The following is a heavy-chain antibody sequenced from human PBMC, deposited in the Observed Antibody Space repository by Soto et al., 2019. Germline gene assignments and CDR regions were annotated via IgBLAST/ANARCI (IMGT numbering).Heavy chain of an antibody. V-gene: IGHV1-18*01. J-gene: IGHJ6*02. CDR2: ISAYNGNT. CDR1: GYTFTSYG. Sequence: QVKLVQSGAEVKKPGASVKVSCKASGYTFTSYGISWVRQAPGQGLEWMGWISAYNGNTNYAQKLQGRVTMTTDTSTSTAYMELRSLRSDDTAVYYCGVATITSYYYYGMDVWGQGTTVTVSS. D-gene: IGHD5-12*01. CDR3: GVATITSYYYYGMDV.